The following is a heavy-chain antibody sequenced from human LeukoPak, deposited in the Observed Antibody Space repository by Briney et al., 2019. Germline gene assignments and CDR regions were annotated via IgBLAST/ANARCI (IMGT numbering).Heavy chain of an antibody. CDR1: GFTFSSYA. CDR2: ISGSGGST. D-gene: IGHD6-13*01. V-gene: IGHV3-23*01. Sequence: GGSLRLSCAASGFTFSSYAMSWVRQAPGKGLEWVSAISGSGGSTYYADSVKGRFTISRDSSKNTLYLQMNSLRAEDTAVYYCAKPSSSSWYRGAFDIWGQGTVVTVSS. J-gene: IGHJ3*02. CDR3: AKPSSSSWYRGAFDI.